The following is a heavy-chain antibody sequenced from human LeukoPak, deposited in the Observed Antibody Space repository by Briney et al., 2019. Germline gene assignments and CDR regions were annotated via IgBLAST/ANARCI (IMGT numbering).Heavy chain of an antibody. D-gene: IGHD6-19*01. V-gene: IGHV1-18*01. J-gene: IGHJ6*02. CDR1: GYTFTSYG. CDR3: AREGEQWLRNYYYYGMDV. Sequence: ASVTVSCKASGYTFTSYGISWVRQAPGQGLEWMGWISAYNGNTNYAQKLQGRVTMTTDTSTSTAYMELRSLRSDDTAVYYCAREGEQWLRNYYYYGMDVWGQGTTVTVSS. CDR2: ISAYNGNT.